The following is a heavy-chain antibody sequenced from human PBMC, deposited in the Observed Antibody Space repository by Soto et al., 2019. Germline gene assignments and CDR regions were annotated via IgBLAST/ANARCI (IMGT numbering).Heavy chain of an antibody. CDR1: GGSISSYY. CDR3: ARASTVTTRGSRNNWFDP. V-gene: IGHV4-59*08. Sequence: PSETLSLTCTVSGGSISSYYWSWIRQPPGKGLEWIGYIYCSGSTNYNPSLKSRVTISVDTSKNQFSLKLSSVTAADTAVYYCARASTVTTRGSRNNWFDPWGQGTLVTVSS. D-gene: IGHD4-17*01. J-gene: IGHJ5*02. CDR2: IYCSGST.